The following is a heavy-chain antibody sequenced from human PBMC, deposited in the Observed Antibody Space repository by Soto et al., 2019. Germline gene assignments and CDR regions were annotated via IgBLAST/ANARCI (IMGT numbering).Heavy chain of an antibody. CDR2: IYYSGST. Sequence: SETLSLTCTVSRGSISGYYWSWIRQPPGKGLEWIGYIYYSGSTGYNPSLRSRLTISVDTSKNQFSLRLTSVTAADTAVYYCAREGSSGYKFFDYWGQGTLVTVS. CDR3: AREGSSGYKFFDY. CDR1: RGSISGYY. J-gene: IGHJ4*02. D-gene: IGHD3-22*01. V-gene: IGHV4-59*01.